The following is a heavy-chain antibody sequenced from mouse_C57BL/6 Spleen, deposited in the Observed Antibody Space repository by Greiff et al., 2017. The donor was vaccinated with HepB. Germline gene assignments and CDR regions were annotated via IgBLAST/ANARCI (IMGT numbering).Heavy chain of an antibody. CDR2: ISDGGSYT. D-gene: IGHD1-1*01. CDR3: ARRHYYGSSPSWFAY. Sequence: EVQLVESGGGLVKPGGSLKLSCAASGFTFSSYAMSWVRQTPEKRLEWVATISDGGSYTYYPDNVKGRFTISRDNAKNNLYLQMSHLKSEDTAMYYCARRHYYGSSPSWFAYWGQGTLVTVSA. J-gene: IGHJ3*01. CDR1: GFTFSSYA. V-gene: IGHV5-4*01.